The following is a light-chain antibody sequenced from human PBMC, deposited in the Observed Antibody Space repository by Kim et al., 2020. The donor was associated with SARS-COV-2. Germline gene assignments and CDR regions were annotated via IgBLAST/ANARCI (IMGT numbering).Light chain of an antibody. J-gene: IGLJ3*02. CDR1: KLGDKY. Sequence: SSELTQPPSVSVSPGQTASITCSGDKLGDKYACWYQQKPGQSPVLVINQDSKRPSGIPERFSGSNSGNTATLTISGTQSMDEADYYCQAWDSSTAPVFGG. CDR3: QAWDSSTAPV. CDR2: QDS. V-gene: IGLV3-1*01.